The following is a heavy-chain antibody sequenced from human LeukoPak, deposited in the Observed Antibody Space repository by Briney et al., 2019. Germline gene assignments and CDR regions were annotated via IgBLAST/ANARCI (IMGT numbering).Heavy chain of an antibody. CDR1: GGSFSGCY. CDR3: ARGPKSYIVVVVAASRWFDP. D-gene: IGHD2-15*01. CDR2: INHSGST. V-gene: IGHV4-34*01. Sequence: SETLSLTCAVYGGSFSGCYWSWIRQPPGKGLEWIGEINHSGSTNYNPSLKSRVTISVDTSKNQFSLKLGSVTAADTAVYYCARGPKSYIVVVVAASRWFDPWGQGTLVTVSS. J-gene: IGHJ5*02.